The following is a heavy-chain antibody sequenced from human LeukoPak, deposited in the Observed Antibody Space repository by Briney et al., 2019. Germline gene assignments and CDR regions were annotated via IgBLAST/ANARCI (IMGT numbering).Heavy chain of an antibody. CDR1: GYTFTGYY. CDR2: INTNTGNP. D-gene: IGHD2-2*01. CDR3: ARVKCSSTSCHLTLHYYYYGMDV. J-gene: IGHJ6*02. Sequence: VASVKVSCKASGYTFTGYYMHWVRQAPGQGLEWMGWINTNTGNPTYAQGFTGRFVYSLDTSVSTAYLQISSLKAEDTAVYYCARVKCSSTSCHLTLHYYYYGMDVWGQGTTVTVSS. V-gene: IGHV7-4-1*02.